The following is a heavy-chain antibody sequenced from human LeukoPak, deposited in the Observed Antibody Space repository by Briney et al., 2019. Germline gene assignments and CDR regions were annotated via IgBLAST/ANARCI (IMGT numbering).Heavy chain of an antibody. J-gene: IGHJ4*02. CDR1: GFTFSTYS. D-gene: IGHD6-19*01. CDR2: ISSSSSDI. Sequence: GGSLRLSCAASGFTFSTYSMNWVRQAPGKGLEWVSCISSSSSDIYYADSVKGRFTISRDNAKNSLYLHMNSLRAEDTAVYYCASIAVGGYWGQGTLVTVSS. CDR3: ASIAVGGY. V-gene: IGHV3-21*01.